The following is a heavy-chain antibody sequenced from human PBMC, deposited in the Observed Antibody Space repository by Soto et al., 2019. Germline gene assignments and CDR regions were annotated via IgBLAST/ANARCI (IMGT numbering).Heavy chain of an antibody. CDR1: GYTFTDYY. CDR3: ARVSFYYDSSGYYRPLGAFDI. Sequence: ASVKVSCKASGYTFTDYYIHWVRQAPGQGLEWMGWINPDSGGRNFAQKFQGWVTMTRDTSISTAYMELNRLKSDDTAVYYCARVSFYYDSSGYYRPLGAFDIWGQGTMVTVSS. J-gene: IGHJ3*02. V-gene: IGHV1-2*04. CDR2: INPDSGGR. D-gene: IGHD3-22*01.